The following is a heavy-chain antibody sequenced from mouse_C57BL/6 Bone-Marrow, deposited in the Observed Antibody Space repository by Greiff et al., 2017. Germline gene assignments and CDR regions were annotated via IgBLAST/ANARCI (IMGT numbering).Heavy chain of an antibody. V-gene: IGHV14-4*01. Sequence: EVKLQQSGAELVRPGASVKLSCTASGFNIKDDYMHWVKQRPEQGLEWIGWIDPENGDTEYASKFQGKATITADTSSNTAYLQLSSLTSEDTAVYYCTTDYGSSHYAMDYWGQGTSVTVSS. J-gene: IGHJ4*01. CDR1: GFNIKDDY. CDR2: IDPENGDT. CDR3: TTDYGSSHYAMDY. D-gene: IGHD1-1*01.